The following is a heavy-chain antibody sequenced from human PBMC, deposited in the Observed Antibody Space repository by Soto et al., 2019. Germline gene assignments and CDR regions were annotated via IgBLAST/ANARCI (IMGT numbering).Heavy chain of an antibody. V-gene: IGHV4-34*01. CDR1: GGSFSGYY. CDR3: ARARSGDLAAAGALDI. Sequence: SETLSLTCAVYGGSFSGYYWSWIRQPPGKGLEWIGEINHSGSTNYNPSLKSRVTISVDTSKNQFSLKLSSVTAADTAVYYCARARSGDLAAAGALDIWGQGTMVTVSS. J-gene: IGHJ3*02. D-gene: IGHD6-13*01. CDR2: INHSGST.